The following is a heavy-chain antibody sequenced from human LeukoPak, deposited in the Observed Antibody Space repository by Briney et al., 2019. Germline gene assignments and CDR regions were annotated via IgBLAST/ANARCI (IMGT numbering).Heavy chain of an antibody. CDR3: ARVRITIFGVVTALDY. V-gene: IGHV1-2*06. J-gene: IGHJ4*02. Sequence: ASVKVSXKASGYTFTGYYMHWVRQAPGQGLEWMGRINPNSGGTNYAQKFQGRVTMTRDTSISTAYMELSRLRSDDTAMYYCARVRITIFGVVTALDYWGQGTLVTVSS. D-gene: IGHD3-3*01. CDR2: INPNSGGT. CDR1: GYTFTGYY.